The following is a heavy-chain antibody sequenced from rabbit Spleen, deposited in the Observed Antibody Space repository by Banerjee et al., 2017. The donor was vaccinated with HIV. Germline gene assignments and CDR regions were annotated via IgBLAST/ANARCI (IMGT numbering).Heavy chain of an antibody. CDR3: ARDISSGWGNFNL. V-gene: IGHV1S7*01. Sequence: GFAFSRYSMSWVRQAPGKGLEWIGAIYTGRGGTDYANWVNGRFTISSDNAQYTVDLQMNSLTAADTATYFCARDISSGWGNFNLWGQGTLVTVS. CDR1: GFAFSRYS. D-gene: IGHD4-1*01. J-gene: IGHJ4*01. CDR2: IYTGRGGT.